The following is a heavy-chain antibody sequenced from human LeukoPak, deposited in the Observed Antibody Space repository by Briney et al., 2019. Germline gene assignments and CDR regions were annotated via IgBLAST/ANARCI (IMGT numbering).Heavy chain of an antibody. J-gene: IGHJ4*02. CDR2: VNPSSGTT. V-gene: IGHV1-46*01. D-gene: IGHD3-22*01. CDR1: GYTFTTYY. CDR3: ARSGGYYDSSQD. Sequence: ASVKVSCNASGYTFTTYYIHWVRQAPGQGLEWMGLVNPSSGTTGYAQKFQGRVTMTRDTSTSTVYMELISLRSEDTAVYYCARSGGYYDSSQDWGQGTLVTVSS.